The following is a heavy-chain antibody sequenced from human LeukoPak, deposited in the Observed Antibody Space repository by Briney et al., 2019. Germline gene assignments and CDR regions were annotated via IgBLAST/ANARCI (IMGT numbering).Heavy chain of an antibody. Sequence: TETLSLTCTVSGFSISSDYYWGWIRQPPGKGLEWLGSVSHSGITYYNSSLNSRVTISVDTSKNHFSLTVNSVTAADTAVYYCARLVIPWGQGILVTVSS. V-gene: IGHV4-38-2*02. CDR3: ARLVIP. CDR2: VSHSGIT. J-gene: IGHJ5*02. D-gene: IGHD3-10*01. CDR1: GFSISSDYY.